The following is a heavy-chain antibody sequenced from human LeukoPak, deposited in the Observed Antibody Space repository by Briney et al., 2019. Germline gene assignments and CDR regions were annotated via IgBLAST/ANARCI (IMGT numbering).Heavy chain of an antibody. V-gene: IGHV3-30*18. CDR3: AKVDSSSWYVRVLDY. CDR1: GFTFSSYS. Sequence: GGSLRLSCTASGFTFSSYSLNWVRQAPGKGLEWVAVISYDGSNKYYADSVKGRFTISRDNSKNTLYLQMNSLRAEDTAVYYCAKVDSSSWYVRVLDYWGQGTLVTVSS. CDR2: ISYDGSNK. D-gene: IGHD6-13*01. J-gene: IGHJ4*02.